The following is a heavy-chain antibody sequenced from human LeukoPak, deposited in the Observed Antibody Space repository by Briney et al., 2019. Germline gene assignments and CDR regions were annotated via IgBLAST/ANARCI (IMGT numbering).Heavy chain of an antibody. CDR1: GYTFRDYY. V-gene: IGHV3-11*04. J-gene: IGHJ4*02. D-gene: IGHD6-19*01. CDR3: ARDGSGWFFDY. Sequence: GGSLRLSCAASGYTFRDYYMSWIRQAPGKGLEWVSYISSRGNLIYYADSVKGRFTISWDNAKNSLYLQMNSLRAEDTAVYYCARDGSGWFFDYWGQGTQVTVSS. CDR2: ISSRGNLI.